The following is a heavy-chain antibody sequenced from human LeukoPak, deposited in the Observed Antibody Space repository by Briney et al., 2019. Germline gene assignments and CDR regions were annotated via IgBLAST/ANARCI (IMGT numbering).Heavy chain of an antibody. Sequence: GGALRLSCAAPGFTLSSYLMSGGRQAPGEGGEGEAHIKQDGSEKYYVDSVKGRFTISRDNAKNSLYLQMNSLRAEDTAVYYCARDGVVSPWPEYFQHWGQGTLVTVSS. CDR1: GFTLSSYL. J-gene: IGHJ1*01. D-gene: IGHD3-22*01. V-gene: IGHV3-7*01. CDR3: ARDGVVSPWPEYFQH. CDR2: IKQDGSEK.